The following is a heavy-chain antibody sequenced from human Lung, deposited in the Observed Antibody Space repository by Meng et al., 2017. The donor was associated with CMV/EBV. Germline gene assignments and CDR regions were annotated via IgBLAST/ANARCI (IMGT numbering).Heavy chain of an antibody. D-gene: IGHD2-2*01. CDR2: ISYDGSNK. V-gene: IGHV3-30-3*01. Sequence: SCAASGFTFSSYAMHWVRQAPGKGLEWVAVISYDGSNKYYADSVKGRFTISRDNSKNTLYLQMNSLRAEDTAVYYCARDWNVVVPAATYYYYGMDVWGQGTTVTVSS. J-gene: IGHJ6*02. CDR1: GFTFSSYA. CDR3: ARDWNVVVPAATYYYYGMDV.